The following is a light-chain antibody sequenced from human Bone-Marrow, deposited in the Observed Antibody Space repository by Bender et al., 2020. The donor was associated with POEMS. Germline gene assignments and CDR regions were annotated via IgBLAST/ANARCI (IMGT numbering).Light chain of an antibody. CDR3: SSYADFGVV. V-gene: IGLV2-23*02. CDR1: ISDVGSYNL. J-gene: IGLJ2*01. CDR2: EVS. Sequence: QSALTQPASVSGSPGQSITISCTGTISDVGSYNLVSWYQQYPGKAPKTMIYEVSKWPSGVSNRFSGSKSGNTASLTISGLQAEDEADYYCSSYADFGVVFGGGTKLTVL.